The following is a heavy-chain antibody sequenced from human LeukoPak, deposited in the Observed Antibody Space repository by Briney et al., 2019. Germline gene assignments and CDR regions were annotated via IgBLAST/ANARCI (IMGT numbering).Heavy chain of an antibody. J-gene: IGHJ4*02. CDR3: AKQIVVVPAKAYFDY. CDR2: IRYDGSNK. CDR1: GFTFTSYG. D-gene: IGHD2-2*01. Sequence: GGSLRLSCAASGFTFTSYGIHRVRQAPGKGLEWVAFIRYDGSNKYYADSVKGRFTISRDNSKNTLYLQMNSLRAEDTAVYYCAKQIVVVPAKAYFDYWGQGTLVTVSS. V-gene: IGHV3-30*02.